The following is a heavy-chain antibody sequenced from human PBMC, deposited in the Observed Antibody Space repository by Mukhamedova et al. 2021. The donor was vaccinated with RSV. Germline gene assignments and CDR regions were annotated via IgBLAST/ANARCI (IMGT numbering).Heavy chain of an antibody. CDR3: ARANTAMVFDY. J-gene: IGHJ4*02. V-gene: IGHV3-74*01. Sequence: SYADSVKGRFTISRDNAKNTLYLQMNSLRAEDTAVYYCARANTAMVFDYWGQGTLVTVSS. D-gene: IGHD5-18*01.